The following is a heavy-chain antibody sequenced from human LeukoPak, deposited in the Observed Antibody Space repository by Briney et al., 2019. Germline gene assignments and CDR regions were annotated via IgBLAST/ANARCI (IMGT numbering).Heavy chain of an antibody. CDR3: ARDGSDFGSGYSV. Sequence: SETLSLTCTVSGGSISSGSYYWSWIRQPAGKGLEWVGRIYISGSTNYNPSLKSRVTISVDTSKNQFSLNLSSVTAADTAVYYCARDGSDFGSGYSVWGQGTLVTVSS. J-gene: IGHJ4*02. CDR1: GGSISSGSYY. D-gene: IGHD3-3*01. V-gene: IGHV4-61*02. CDR2: IYISGST.